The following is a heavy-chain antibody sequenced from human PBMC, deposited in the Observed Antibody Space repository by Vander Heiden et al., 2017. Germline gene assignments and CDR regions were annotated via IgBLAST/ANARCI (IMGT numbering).Heavy chain of an antibody. CDR2: IIPIFGTA. CDR1: GGPFSSYA. CDR3: ALATGYDYVWGSYREGSFDY. D-gene: IGHD3-16*02. Sequence: QVQLVQSGAEVKKPGSSVKVSCKASGGPFSSYAISWVRQAPGQGLEWMGGIIPIFGTANYAQKFQGRVTITADKSTSTAYMELSSLRSEDTAVYYCALATGYDYVWGSYREGSFDYWGQGTLVTVSS. V-gene: IGHV1-69*06. J-gene: IGHJ4*02.